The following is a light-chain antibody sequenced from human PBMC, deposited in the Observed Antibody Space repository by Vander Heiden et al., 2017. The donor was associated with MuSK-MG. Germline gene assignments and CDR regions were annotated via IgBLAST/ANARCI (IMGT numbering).Light chain of an antibody. CDR2: RND. Sequence: VLTQPPSASGSPGQRIIGSCSGSRSNIGSNSVHWYQHIPGAAPSLLVHRNDQRPSGISARFSGSRSDTSASLAISGLQFEDEADYYCAAWDDSLSGYAFGAGTKVTVL. V-gene: IGLV1-47*01. J-gene: IGLJ1*01. CDR3: AAWDDSLSGYA. CDR1: RSNIGSNS.